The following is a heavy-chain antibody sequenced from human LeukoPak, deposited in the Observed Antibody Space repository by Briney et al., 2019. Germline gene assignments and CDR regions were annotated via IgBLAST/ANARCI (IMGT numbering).Heavy chain of an antibody. CDR2: IDHSGDT. CDR1: GESMIGHY. CDR3: VRATANGSGRAYDH. V-gene: IGHV4-34*01. Sequence: PSETLSLTCAVYGESMIGHYWTWIRQPPGKRLEWIGEIDHSGDTNSNPSLKNRVTMSIDMSKNQFSLKVKSVTAADTAVYYCVRATANGSGRAYDHWAQGNLVPVTS. J-gene: IGHJ4*02. D-gene: IGHD3-10*01.